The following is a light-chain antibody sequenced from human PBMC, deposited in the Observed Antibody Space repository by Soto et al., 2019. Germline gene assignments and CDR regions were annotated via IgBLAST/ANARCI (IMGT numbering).Light chain of an antibody. J-gene: IGKJ1*01. CDR1: QTISSW. V-gene: IGKV1-5*03. CDR3: QQYSVYWT. Sequence: DIQMTQSPSTLSGSVGDRVTITCRASQTISSWLAWYQQKPGKAPKLLIYKASTLKSGVPSRFSGSGSGTDFTLTITSLQPDDFATYYCQQYSVYWTFGQGTKVDIK. CDR2: KAS.